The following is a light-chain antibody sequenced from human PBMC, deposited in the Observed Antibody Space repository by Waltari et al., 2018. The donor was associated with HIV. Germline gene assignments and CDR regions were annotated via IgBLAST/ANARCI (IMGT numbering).Light chain of an antibody. CDR1: QTISVW. CDR2: KAS. V-gene: IGKV1-5*03. J-gene: IGKJ2*01. Sequence: DIQMTQYPSTLSESVGDRVTITCRASQTISVWLAWYQQKPGKAPKLLIYKASSLESGVPSRFSGSGSGTEFTLTISSLHPDDFATYYCQQYSRPMYTFGQGTKLEIK. CDR3: QQYSRPMYT.